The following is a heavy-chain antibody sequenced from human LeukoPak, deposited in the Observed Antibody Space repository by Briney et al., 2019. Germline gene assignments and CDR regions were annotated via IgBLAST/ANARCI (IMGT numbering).Heavy chain of an antibody. V-gene: IGHV3-66*04. Sequence: GGSLRLSCAASGFTVSNNYMIWVRQAPGKGLEWVSVIYGDDSTFYADSVKGRFTISRDNSKNTLYLQMNSLRAEDTAVYYCARRHSSGWSFDYWGQGTLVTVSS. CDR1: GFTVSNNY. D-gene: IGHD6-19*01. CDR3: ARRHSSGWSFDY. J-gene: IGHJ4*02. CDR2: IYGDDST.